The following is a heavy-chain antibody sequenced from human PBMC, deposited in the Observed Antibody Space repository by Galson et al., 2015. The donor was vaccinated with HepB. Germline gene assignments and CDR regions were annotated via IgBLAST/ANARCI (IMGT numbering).Heavy chain of an antibody. CDR1: GGSVSSGSYY. V-gene: IGHV4-61*01. D-gene: IGHD3-16*01. CDR2: IYYSGST. J-gene: IGHJ6*02. Sequence: SETLSLTCTVSGGSVSSGSYYWSWIRQPPGKGLEWIGYIYYSGSTNYNPSLKSRVTISVDTSKNQFSRKLSSVTAADTAVYYCARGYDYVWGSLRYSYGDYGMDVWGQGTTVTVSS. CDR3: ARGYDYVWGSLRYSYGDYGMDV.